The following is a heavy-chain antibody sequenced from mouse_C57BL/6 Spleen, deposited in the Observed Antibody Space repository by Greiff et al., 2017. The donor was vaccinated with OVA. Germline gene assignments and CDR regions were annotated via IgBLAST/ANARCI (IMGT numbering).Heavy chain of an antibody. Sequence: QVQLKESGAELARPGASVKLSCKASGYTFTSYGISWVKQRTGPGLEWIGEIYPRSGNTYYNEKFKGKATLTADKSSSTAYMELRSLTSEDSAVYFCARGDYDYDGWYFDVWGTGTTVTVSS. CDR3: ARGDYDYDGWYFDV. D-gene: IGHD2-4*01. CDR1: GYTFTSYG. CDR2: IYPRSGNT. V-gene: IGHV1-81*01. J-gene: IGHJ1*03.